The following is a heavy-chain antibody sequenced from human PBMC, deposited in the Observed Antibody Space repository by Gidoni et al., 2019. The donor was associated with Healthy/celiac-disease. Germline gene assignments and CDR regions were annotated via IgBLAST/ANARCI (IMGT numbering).Heavy chain of an antibody. CDR3: AKSYYYGSGRRVAPHDY. CDR1: GFTFRSQA. Sequence: EVQLVESGGGLVQPGGSLRLSCAASGFTFRSQAMSWVRQAPGKGLEWVSAISGSGGSTYYADSVKGRFTISRDNSKNTLYLQMNSLRAEDTAVYYCAKSYYYGSGRRVAPHDYWGQGTLVTVSS. V-gene: IGHV3-23*04. CDR2: ISGSGGST. D-gene: IGHD3-10*01. J-gene: IGHJ4*02.